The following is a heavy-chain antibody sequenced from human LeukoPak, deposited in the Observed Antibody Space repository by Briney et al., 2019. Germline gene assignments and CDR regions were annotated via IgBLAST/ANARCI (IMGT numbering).Heavy chain of an antibody. CDR1: GFTFSSYW. D-gene: IGHD3-3*01. Sequence: GGSLRLSCAASGFTFSSYWMSWVRQAPGKGLEWVANIKQDGSEKYIVDSVKGRFTISRDNAKNSLYLQMNSLRAEDTAVYYCARSDYDFWSGYPLSYYYYMDVWGKGTTVTVSS. J-gene: IGHJ6*03. CDR2: IKQDGSEK. V-gene: IGHV3-7*01. CDR3: ARSDYDFWSGYPLSYYYYMDV.